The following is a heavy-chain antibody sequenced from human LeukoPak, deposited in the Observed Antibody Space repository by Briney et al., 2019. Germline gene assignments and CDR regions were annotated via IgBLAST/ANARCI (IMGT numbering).Heavy chain of an antibody. CDR3: AREGPYDFWSGYYRGGWYFDL. CDR1: GYTCTSYD. V-gene: IGHV1-8*01. Sequence: ASVKVSCKASGYTCTSYDINWVRQATGQGLEWMGWMNPNSGNTGYAQKFQGRVTMTRNTSISTAYMELSSLRSEDTAVYYCAREGPYDFWSGYYRGGWYFDLWGRGTLVTVSS. CDR2: MNPNSGNT. J-gene: IGHJ2*01. D-gene: IGHD3-3*01.